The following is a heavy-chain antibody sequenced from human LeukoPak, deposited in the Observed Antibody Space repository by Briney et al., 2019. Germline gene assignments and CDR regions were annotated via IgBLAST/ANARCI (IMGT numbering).Heavy chain of an antibody. J-gene: IGHJ6*02. CDR1: GGSISSYY. D-gene: IGHD2-2*01. CDR2: IYYSGCT. Sequence: SETLSLICTVSGGSISSYYWSWIRQPRGKGLEWIGYIYYSGCTNYNPSLKSRVTISVDTSKNQFSLKLSSVPAADTAVYYCARDKVVVPAAPYYYYYGMDVWGQGTTVTVSS. V-gene: IGHV4-59*01. CDR3: ARDKVVVPAAPYYYYYGMDV.